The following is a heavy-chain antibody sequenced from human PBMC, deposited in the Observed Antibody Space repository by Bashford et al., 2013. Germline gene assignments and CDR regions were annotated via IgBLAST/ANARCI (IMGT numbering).Heavy chain of an antibody. CDR3: ARDVLQNGIVDI. V-gene: IGHV1-69*06. J-gene: IGHJ3*02. CDR2: IIPIFGTA. CDR1: GGTFSSYA. D-gene: IGHD2-8*01. Sequence: SVKVSCKASGGTFSSYAISWVRQAPGQGLEWMGGIIPIFGTANYAQKFQGRVTITADKSTSTAYMELSSLRSEDTAVYYCARDVLQNGIVDIWGQGTMVTVSS.